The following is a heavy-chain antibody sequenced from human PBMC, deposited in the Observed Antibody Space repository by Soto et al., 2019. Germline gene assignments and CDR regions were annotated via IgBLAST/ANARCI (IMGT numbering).Heavy chain of an antibody. Sequence: GGSLRLSCAASGFTFSSYSMNWVRQAPGKGLEWVSSISSSSSYIYYADSVKGRFTISRDNAKNSLYLQMNSLRAEDTAVYYCARDFPNIVVVPAAIAYYYGMDVWGPGTTVTVYS. CDR1: GFTFSSYS. CDR3: ARDFPNIVVVPAAIAYYYGMDV. CDR2: ISSSSSYI. D-gene: IGHD2-2*02. J-gene: IGHJ6*02. V-gene: IGHV3-21*01.